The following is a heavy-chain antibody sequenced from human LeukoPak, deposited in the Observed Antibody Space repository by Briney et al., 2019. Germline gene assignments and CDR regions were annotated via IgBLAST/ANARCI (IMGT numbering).Heavy chain of an antibody. CDR3: ARHAVPAAPFDY. Sequence: PSETLSLTCAVYGGSFSGYYWSWIRQPPGKGLEWIGEINHSGSTNYNPSLKSRVTISVDTSKNQFSLKLSSVTAADTAVYYCARHAVPAAPFDYWGQGTLVTVSS. D-gene: IGHD2-2*01. J-gene: IGHJ4*02. CDR1: GGSFSGYY. CDR2: INHSGST. V-gene: IGHV4-34*01.